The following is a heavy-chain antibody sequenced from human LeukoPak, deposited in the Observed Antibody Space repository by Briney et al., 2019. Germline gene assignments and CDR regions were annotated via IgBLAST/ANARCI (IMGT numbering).Heavy chain of an antibody. CDR1: GFTFSNYG. CDR3: AKGAFFDY. Sequence: QPGGTLRLSCAASGFTFSNYGMNWVRQAPGKGLEWVSVISNSGGNTYYADSVKGRFTISRDNSKNTLYLQMNSLRAEDTAVYYCAKGAFFDYWGQGTLVTVSS. CDR2: ISNSGGNT. J-gene: IGHJ4*02. V-gene: IGHV3-23*01.